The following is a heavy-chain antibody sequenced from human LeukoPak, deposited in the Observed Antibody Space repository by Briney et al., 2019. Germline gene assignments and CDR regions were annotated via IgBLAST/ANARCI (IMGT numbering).Heavy chain of an antibody. CDR1: GYTFTGYY. CDR2: INPNSGGT. D-gene: IGHD3-3*01. CDR3: ARDEAVLRFLEWLDYYYMDV. V-gene: IGHV1-2*02. Sequence: ASVKVSCKASGYTFTGYYMHWVRQAPGQGLEWMGWINPNSGGTNYAQKFQGRVTMTRDTSTSTAYMELSRLRSDDTAVYYCARDEAVLRFLEWLDYYYMDVWGKGTTVTVSS. J-gene: IGHJ6*03.